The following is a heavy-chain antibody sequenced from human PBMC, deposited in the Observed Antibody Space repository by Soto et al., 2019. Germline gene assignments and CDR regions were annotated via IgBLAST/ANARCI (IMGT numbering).Heavy chain of an antibody. CDR1: GYTFTGYY. V-gene: IGHV3-49*03. D-gene: IGHD6-6*01. CDR2: IRSKAYGGTT. Sequence: SCKASGYTFTGYYMHWFRQAPGKGLEWVGFIRSKAYGGTTEYAASVKGRFTISRDDSKSIAYLQMNSLKTEDTAVYYCTSFLQSSIAARRGRVDYWGQGTLVTVSS. CDR3: TSFLQSSIAARRGRVDY. J-gene: IGHJ4*02.